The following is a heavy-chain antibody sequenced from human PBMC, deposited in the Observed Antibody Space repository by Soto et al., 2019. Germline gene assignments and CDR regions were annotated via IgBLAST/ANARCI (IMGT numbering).Heavy chain of an antibody. CDR3: ATPTYDFWSGYDV. J-gene: IGHJ6*02. D-gene: IGHD3-3*01. Sequence: GGSLRLSCAASGFTFSSYAMSWVRQAPGKGLEWVSAISGSGGSTYYADSVKGRFTISRDSSKNTLYLHMNSLRAEDTVVYYCATPTYDFWSGYDVWGQGTTVTVSS. CDR2: ISGSGGST. CDR1: GFTFSSYA. V-gene: IGHV3-23*01.